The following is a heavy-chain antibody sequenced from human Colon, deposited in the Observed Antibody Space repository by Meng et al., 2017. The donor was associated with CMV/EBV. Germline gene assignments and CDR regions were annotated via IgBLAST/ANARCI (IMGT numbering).Heavy chain of an antibody. CDR2: IVGSGGSTI. D-gene: IGHD1/OR15-1a*01. CDR1: GFTFSDYY. Sequence: GESLKISCAASGFTFSDYYMSWVRQAPGKGLEWVSYIVGSGGSTIYYADSVKGRFTISRDNAKNSLYLQMNSLRVEDTAVYYCARGIGHASNNTHDYWGQGTLVTVSS. J-gene: IGHJ4*02. V-gene: IGHV3-11*04. CDR3: ARGIGHASNNTHDY.